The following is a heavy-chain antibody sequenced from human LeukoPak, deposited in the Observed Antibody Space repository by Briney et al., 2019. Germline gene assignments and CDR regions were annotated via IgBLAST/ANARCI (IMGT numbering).Heavy chain of an antibody. Sequence: PSETLSLTCTVSGGSISSYYWSWIRQPPGKGLEWIGYIYHSGSTNYNPSLKSRVTISVDTSKNQFSLKLSSVTAADTAVYYCARDLEYYYDSSGYYYVNNWFDPWGQGTLVTVSS. V-gene: IGHV4-59*01. CDR2: IYHSGST. CDR3: ARDLEYYYDSSGYYYVNNWFDP. CDR1: GGSISSYY. J-gene: IGHJ5*02. D-gene: IGHD3-22*01.